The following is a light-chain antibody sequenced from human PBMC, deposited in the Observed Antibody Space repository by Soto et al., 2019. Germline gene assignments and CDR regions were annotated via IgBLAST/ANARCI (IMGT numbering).Light chain of an antibody. Sequence: QSVLTQPASVSGSPGQSITISCTGTSSDIGGYNYVSWYQQHPGKAPKLMIYDVSNRPSGVSNRFSGSKSGNTASLTISGLQAEDEAEYYCSSYTSTRTLAFGGGTKLTVL. CDR3: SSYTSTRTLA. CDR1: SSDIGGYNY. J-gene: IGLJ2*01. CDR2: DVS. V-gene: IGLV2-14*01.